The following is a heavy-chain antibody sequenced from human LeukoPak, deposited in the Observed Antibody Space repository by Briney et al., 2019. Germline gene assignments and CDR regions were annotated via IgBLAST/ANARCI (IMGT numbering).Heavy chain of an antibody. D-gene: IGHD2-2*01. CDR3: ARSYCSSTSCYSRFDY. J-gene: IGHJ4*02. CDR1: GFTFDDYG. CDR2: INWNGGST. V-gene: IGHV3-20*01. Sequence: GGSLRLYCAASGFTFDDYGMSWVRQAPGKGLEWVSGINWNGGSTGYADSVKGRFTISRDNAKNSLYLQMNSLRAEDTALYHCARSYCSSTSCYSRFDYWGQGTLVTVSS.